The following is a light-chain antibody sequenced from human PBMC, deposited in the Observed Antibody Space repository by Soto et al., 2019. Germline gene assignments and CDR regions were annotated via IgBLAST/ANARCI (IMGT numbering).Light chain of an antibody. CDR3: TSYTSDSTLVV. J-gene: IGLJ2*01. CDR1: SSDVGGYNY. Sequence: QSALTQPASVSGSPGQSITISCTGTSSDVGGYNYFSWYQQHPGKAPKLMIYDVSNRPSGVSNRFSGSKSGNTASLTISGLQAEDEADYYCTSYTSDSTLVVFGGGTKLTVL. CDR2: DVS. V-gene: IGLV2-14*03.